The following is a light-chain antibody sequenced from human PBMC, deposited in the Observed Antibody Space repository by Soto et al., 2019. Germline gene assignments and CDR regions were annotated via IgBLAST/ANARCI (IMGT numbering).Light chain of an antibody. V-gene: IGLV1-44*01. CDR1: RSSIGSNT. J-gene: IGLJ1*01. Sequence: QSVLTQPPSAYGTPGQRVTISCSGSRSSIGSNTVNWYQHLPGSAPKLLIYSNNHRPSGVPDRFSASKAGASASLAISGLQSEDEGDYYCAAWDASLGGFYVFGSGTKLTVL. CDR3: AAWDASLGGFYV. CDR2: SNN.